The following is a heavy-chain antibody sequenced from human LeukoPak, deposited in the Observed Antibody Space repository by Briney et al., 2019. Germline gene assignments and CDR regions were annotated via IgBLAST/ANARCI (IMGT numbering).Heavy chain of an antibody. CDR1: GFTVSSNY. J-gene: IGHJ4*02. D-gene: IGHD3-10*01. Sequence: GGSLRLSCAASGFTVSSNYMSWVRQAPGKGLEWVSVIYSGGSTYYADSVKGRFTISRDNSKNTLYLQMNSLRAEDTAVYYCARGEVLLWFGEAPTDYWGQGTLVTVSS. CDR3: ARGEVLLWFGEAPTDY. V-gene: IGHV3-53*01. CDR2: IYSGGST.